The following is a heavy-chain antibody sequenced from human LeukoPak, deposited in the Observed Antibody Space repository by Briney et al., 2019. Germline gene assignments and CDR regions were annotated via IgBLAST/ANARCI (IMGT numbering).Heavy chain of an antibody. Sequence: GASVKVSCKASGYTFTGYYMHWVRQAPGQGLEWMGWISTYNGNTNYAQKLQGRVTMTTDTSTSTAYMELRSLRSDDTAVYYCARSLSLTPFDYWGQGTLVTVSS. J-gene: IGHJ4*02. V-gene: IGHV1-18*04. CDR3: ARSLSLTPFDY. CDR1: GYTFTGYY. CDR2: ISTYNGNT.